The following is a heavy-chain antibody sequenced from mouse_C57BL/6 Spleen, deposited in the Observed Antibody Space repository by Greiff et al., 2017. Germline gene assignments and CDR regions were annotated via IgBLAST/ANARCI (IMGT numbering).Heavy chain of an antibody. CDR3: APYYGNFYYFDY. V-gene: IGHV1-82*01. Sequence: VQGVESGPELVKPGASVKISCKASGYAFSSSWMNWVKQRPGKGLEWIGRIYPGDGDTNYNGKFKGKATLTADKSSSTAYMQLSSLTSEDSAVYFCAPYYGNFYYFDYWGQGTTLTVSS. D-gene: IGHD2-10*01. CDR2: IYPGDGDT. J-gene: IGHJ2*01. CDR1: GYAFSSSW.